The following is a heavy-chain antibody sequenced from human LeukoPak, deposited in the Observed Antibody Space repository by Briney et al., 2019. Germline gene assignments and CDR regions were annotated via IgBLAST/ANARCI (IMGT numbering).Heavy chain of an antibody. CDR2: IYYSGST. D-gene: IGHD6-19*01. Sequence: SETPSLTCTVSGGSVSSGSYYWSWIRQPPGKGLEWIGYIYYSGSTNYNPSLKSRVTISVDTSKNQFSLKLSSVTAADTAVYYCAGARSSGWYGGDLSFDYWGQGTLVTVSS. CDR1: GGSVSSGSYY. CDR3: AGARSSGWYGGDLSFDY. J-gene: IGHJ4*02. V-gene: IGHV4-61*01.